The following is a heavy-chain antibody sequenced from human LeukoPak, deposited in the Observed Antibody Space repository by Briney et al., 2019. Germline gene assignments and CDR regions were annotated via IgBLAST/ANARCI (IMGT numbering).Heavy chain of an antibody. CDR2: IYHSGST. V-gene: IGHV4-30-2*01. CDR3: ARGEGVATLDY. D-gene: IGHD5-12*01. Sequence: PSQTLSLTCAVPGGSISSGGYSWSWIRQPPGKGLEWIGYIYHSGSTYYDPSLKSRVTISVARSKNQFSLKLSSVTAADTAVYYCARGEGVATLDYWGQGTLVTVSS. CDR1: GGSISSGGYS. J-gene: IGHJ4*02.